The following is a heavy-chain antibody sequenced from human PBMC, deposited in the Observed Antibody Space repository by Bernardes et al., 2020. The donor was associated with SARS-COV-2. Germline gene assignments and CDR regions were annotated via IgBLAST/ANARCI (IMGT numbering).Heavy chain of an antibody. CDR3: AKLRSVLWIHPYYNAMDA. V-gene: IGHV3-30*18. Sequence: GGSLRLSCEASGFTFNNFGMHWVRQAPGKGLAWVAVISYEGSIQHYADSVKGRFTISRDSSKNTVYLQMNTLRPEDTAVYYCAKLRSVLWIHPYYNAMDAWGQGTTVTVSS. CDR1: GFTFNNFG. J-gene: IGHJ6*02. D-gene: IGHD2-2*01. CDR2: ISYEGSIQ.